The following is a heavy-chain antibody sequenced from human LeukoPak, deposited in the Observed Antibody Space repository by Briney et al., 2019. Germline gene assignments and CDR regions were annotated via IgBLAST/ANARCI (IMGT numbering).Heavy chain of an antibody. Sequence: GGSLRLSCAASGFTFTSYSMNWVRQAPGKGLEWVSTISGGGGSTYYADSVKGRFTISRDNSKNTLYLQVNSLRAEDTAVYYCAKGGKWDVTPFDYWGQGILVTVSS. CDR3: AKGGKWDVTPFDY. CDR1: GFTFTSYS. V-gene: IGHV3-23*01. D-gene: IGHD1-26*01. CDR2: ISGGGGST. J-gene: IGHJ4*02.